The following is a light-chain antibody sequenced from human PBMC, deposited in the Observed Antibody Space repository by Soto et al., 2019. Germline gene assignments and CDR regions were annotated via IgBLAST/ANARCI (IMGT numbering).Light chain of an antibody. V-gene: IGLV1-40*01. Sequence: QSVLTQPPSVSGAPGQRVTISCTGSSSNIGAGYDVHWYQQLPGTAPKLLIYGNSNRPSGVPDRFSGSKSGTSASLAITGLQAEDEAHYYCQSYDSSLSGYVFGTGTKVTVL. J-gene: IGLJ1*01. CDR3: QSYDSSLSGYV. CDR2: GNS. CDR1: SSNIGAGYD.